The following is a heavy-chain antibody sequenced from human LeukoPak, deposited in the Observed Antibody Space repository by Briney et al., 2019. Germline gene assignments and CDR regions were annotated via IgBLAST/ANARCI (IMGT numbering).Heavy chain of an antibody. Sequence: SETLSLTCTVSGGSISSGDYYWSWIRQPPGKGLEWIGYIYYSGSTYYNPSLKSRVTISVDTSKNQFSLKLISVTAADTAVYYCAGNLVATSSIDYWGQGTLVTVSS. V-gene: IGHV4-30-4*08. CDR2: IYYSGST. CDR1: GGSISSGDYY. D-gene: IGHD5-12*01. CDR3: AGNLVATSSIDY. J-gene: IGHJ4*02.